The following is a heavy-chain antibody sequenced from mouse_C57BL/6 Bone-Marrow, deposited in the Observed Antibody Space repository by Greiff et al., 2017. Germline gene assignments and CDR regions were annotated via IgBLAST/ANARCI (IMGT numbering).Heavy chain of an antibody. J-gene: IGHJ2*01. Sequence: WSWIRQFPGNKLEWIGYIYYSGTITYNPSLTSRTTITRDTPKNQFFLEMNSLTAEDTATYYCAREVYDYYFDYWGQGTTLTVSS. V-gene: IGHV3-5*01. CDR3: AREVYDYYFDY. D-gene: IGHD2-3*01. CDR2: IYYSGTI.